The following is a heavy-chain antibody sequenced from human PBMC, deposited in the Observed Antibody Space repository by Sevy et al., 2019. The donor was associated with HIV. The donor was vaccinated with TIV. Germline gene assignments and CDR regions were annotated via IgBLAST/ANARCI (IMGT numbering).Heavy chain of an antibody. V-gene: IGHV3-30-3*01. CDR3: ARDGGYSVKWYPLY. D-gene: IGHD1-26*01. J-gene: IGHJ4*01. CDR2: ISYEGTET. Sequence: GGSLRLSCAASAFAFSTHAMHWVRQAPGKGLEWVAVISYEGTETFYAASVEGRFTISRDNSKNMLSLQINSLRPEDTAVYCCARDGGYSVKWYPLYWGHGTLVTVSS. CDR1: AFAFSTHA.